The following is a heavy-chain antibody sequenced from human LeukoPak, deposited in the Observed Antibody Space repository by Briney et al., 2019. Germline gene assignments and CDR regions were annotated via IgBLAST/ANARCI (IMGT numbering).Heavy chain of an antibody. D-gene: IGHD2-2*01. CDR2: ISGSGGST. CDR3: AKGSSYQLLKRLFAFDI. J-gene: IGHJ3*02. CDR1: GFTFSSYA. V-gene: IGHV3-23*01. Sequence: GGSLRLSCAASGFTFSSYAMSWVRQAPGKGLEWVSAISGSGGSTYYADSVKGRFTISRDNSKNTLYLQMNSLRAEDTAVYYCAKGSSYQLLKRLFAFDIWGQGTMVTVSS.